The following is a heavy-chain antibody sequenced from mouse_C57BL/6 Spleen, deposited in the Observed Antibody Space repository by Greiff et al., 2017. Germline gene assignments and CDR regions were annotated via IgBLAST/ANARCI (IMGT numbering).Heavy chain of an antibody. Sequence: QVQLQQPGTELVKPGASVKLSCKASGYTFTSYWMPWVKQRPGQGLEWIGNINPSNGGTNYNEKFKSKATLTVDKYYSTAYMQLSSLTSEDSAVYYCARMYYDNGDYDIDYWGQGTSVTVSS. CDR3: ARMYYDNGDYDIDY. CDR1: GYTFTSYW. CDR2: INPSNGGT. V-gene: IGHV1-53*01. J-gene: IGHJ4*01. D-gene: IGHD2-4*01.